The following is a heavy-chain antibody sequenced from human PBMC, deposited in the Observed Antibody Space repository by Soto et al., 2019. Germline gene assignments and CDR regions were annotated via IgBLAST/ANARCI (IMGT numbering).Heavy chain of an antibody. CDR1: GGTFSSYS. D-gene: IGHD4-17*01. J-gene: IGHJ3*02. CDR3: ARDQTTVTTGSAFDI. CDR2: IIPIFGTA. V-gene: IGHV1-69*13. Sequence: GASVNVSCKSSGGTFSSYSISWVRQAPGQGLEWMGGIIPIFGTANYAQKFQGRVTITADESTSTAYMELSSLRSEDTAVYYCARDQTTVTTGSAFDIWGQGTMVTVSS.